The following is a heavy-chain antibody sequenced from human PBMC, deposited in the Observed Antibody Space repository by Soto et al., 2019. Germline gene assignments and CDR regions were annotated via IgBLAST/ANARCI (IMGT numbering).Heavy chain of an antibody. CDR2: INHSGST. J-gene: IGHJ4*02. V-gene: IGHV4-34*01. CDR3: ARRPIGTTGTSMGFLDY. CDR1: GGSFSGYY. Sequence: QVQLQQWGAGLLKPSETLSLTCAVYGGSFSGYYWSWIRQPPGKGLEWIGEINHSGSTNYNPSLKSRVTISVDTSQNQFSLKLSSVTAADTAVYYCARRPIGTTGTSMGFLDYWGQGTLVTVSS. D-gene: IGHD1-1*01.